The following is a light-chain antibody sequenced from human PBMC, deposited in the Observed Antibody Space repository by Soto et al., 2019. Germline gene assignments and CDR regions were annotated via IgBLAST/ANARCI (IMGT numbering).Light chain of an antibody. CDR2: EVS. CDR1: SSDVGGYNY. Sequence: QSALTQPASVSGSPGQSITISCTGTSSDVGGYNYVSWYQQHPGKAPKLMIYEVSNRPSGVSNRFSGSKSGNTASLTISGLRSEDEADYYCASWDDSLSVWVFGGGTKLTVL. CDR3: ASWDDSLSVWV. J-gene: IGLJ3*02. V-gene: IGLV2-14*01.